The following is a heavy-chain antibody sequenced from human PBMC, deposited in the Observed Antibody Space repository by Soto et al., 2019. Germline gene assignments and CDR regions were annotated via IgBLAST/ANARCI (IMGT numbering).Heavy chain of an antibody. CDR2: IYYSGST. CDR1: GGSISSSSYY. D-gene: IGHD6-19*01. CDR3: NGAVAGTWDY. Sequence: PSETLSLTCTVSGGSISSSSYYWGWIRQPPGKGLEWIGSIYYSGSTYYNPSLKSRDTISVDTSKNQFSLKLSSVTAADTAVYYCNGAVAGTWDYWGQGTLVTVSS. J-gene: IGHJ4*02. V-gene: IGHV4-39*01.